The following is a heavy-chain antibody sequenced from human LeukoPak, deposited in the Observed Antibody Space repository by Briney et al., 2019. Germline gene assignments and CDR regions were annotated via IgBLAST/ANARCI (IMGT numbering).Heavy chain of an antibody. CDR1: GYTFTSYG. CDR2: ISAYNGNT. Sequence: GASVKVSCKASGYTFTSYGISWVRQAPGQGLEWMRWISAYNGNTNYAQKLQGRVTMTTDTSTSTAYMELRSLRSDDTAVYYCARESTTYYDFWSGITGGWFDPWGQGTLVTVSS. D-gene: IGHD3-3*01. J-gene: IGHJ5*02. V-gene: IGHV1-18*01. CDR3: ARESTTYYDFWSGITGGWFDP.